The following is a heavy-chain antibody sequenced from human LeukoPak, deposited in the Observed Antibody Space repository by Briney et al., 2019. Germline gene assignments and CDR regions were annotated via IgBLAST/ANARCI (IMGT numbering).Heavy chain of an antibody. CDR2: ISGSGGST. D-gene: IGHD6-13*01. J-gene: IGHJ5*02. CDR1: GFTFSSYS. Sequence: GGSLRLSCAASGFTFSSYSMNWVRQAPGKGLEWVSAISGSGGSTYYADSVKGRFTISRDNSKNTLYLQMNSLRAEDTAVYYCAKDAAGYSSSWYGFNWFDPWGQGTLVTVSS. V-gene: IGHV3-23*01. CDR3: AKDAAGYSSSWYGFNWFDP.